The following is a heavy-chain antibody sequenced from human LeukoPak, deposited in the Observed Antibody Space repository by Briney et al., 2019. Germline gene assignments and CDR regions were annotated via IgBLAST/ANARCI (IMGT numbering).Heavy chain of an antibody. D-gene: IGHD5-18*01. CDR1: GGSLTQTHY. V-gene: IGHV4-4*02. Sequence: SETLSLTCDVSGGSLTQTHYWTWVRHPPGKGLEWSGEVNLQGGTNYNPSLLRRVAISVVTSANHVTSVTAADTAVYYCARRGFNYGFFDHWGQGTRVTVSS. CDR3: ARRGFNYGFFDH. CDR2: VNLQGGT. J-gene: IGHJ4*01.